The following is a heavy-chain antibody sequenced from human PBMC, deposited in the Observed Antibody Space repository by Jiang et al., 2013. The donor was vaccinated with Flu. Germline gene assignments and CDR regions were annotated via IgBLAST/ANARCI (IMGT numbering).Heavy chain of an antibody. CDR1: GYSFTSYW. Sequence: EVKKPGESLRISCKGSGYSFTSYWISWVRQMPGKGLEWMGRIDPSDSYTNYSPSFQGHVTISADKSISTAYLQWSSLKASDTAMYYCARRDDREDYGDYDLDPRGQGTLVTVSS. D-gene: IGHD4-17*01. J-gene: IGHJ5*02. CDR2: IDPSDSYT. V-gene: IGHV5-10-1*01. CDR3: ARRDDREDYGDYDLDP.